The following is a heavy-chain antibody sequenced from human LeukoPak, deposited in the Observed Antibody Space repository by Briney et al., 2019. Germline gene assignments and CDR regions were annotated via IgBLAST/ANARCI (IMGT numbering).Heavy chain of an antibody. CDR2: ISSNSYHT. CDR3: WRTGTCNGEIRAMP. Sequence: GGSLRLSCAASGFTFSDYYMSWIRQAPGKGLEWVSYISSNSYHTNYADSVKGRFTISRDNTKNSLFLQMKSLRAEDTAVYYCWRTGTCNGEIRAMPWGQGTLVTVSS. V-gene: IGHV3-11*06. D-gene: IGHD1-7*01. J-gene: IGHJ5*02. CDR1: GFTFSDYY.